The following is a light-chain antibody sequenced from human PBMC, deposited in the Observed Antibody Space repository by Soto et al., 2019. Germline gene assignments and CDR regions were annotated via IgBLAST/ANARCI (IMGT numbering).Light chain of an antibody. Sequence: EIVLTQSPATLSLSPGERANLSCRASQNVNIYLAWYQQKPGQAPRLLIYDASIRATGVPARFSGSGSGTVFTLTIGDLEPEDFALYYCQQRGAFGGGTKVEIK. CDR1: QNVNIY. CDR2: DAS. CDR3: QQRGA. J-gene: IGKJ4*01. V-gene: IGKV3-11*01.